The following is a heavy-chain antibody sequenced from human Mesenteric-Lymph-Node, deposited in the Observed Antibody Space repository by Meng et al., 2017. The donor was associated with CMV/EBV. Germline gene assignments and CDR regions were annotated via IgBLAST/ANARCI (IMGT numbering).Heavy chain of an antibody. CDR2: DSADNGTT. D-gene: IGHD6-13*01. CDR3: ASDPSRRIAAAHFDY. Sequence: SGYTFAGYGVGWVRRAPGRELAWKGWDSADNGTTNYAQKHHTRVTMPADTSASTAYMELRSLRSADTAVYSCASDPSRRIAAAHFDYWGQGTLVTVSS. V-gene: IGHV1-18*04. CDR1: GYTFAGYG. J-gene: IGHJ4*02.